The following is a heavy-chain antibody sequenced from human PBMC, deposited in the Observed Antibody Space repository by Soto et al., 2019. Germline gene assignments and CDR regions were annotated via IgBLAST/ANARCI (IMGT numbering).Heavy chain of an antibody. J-gene: IGHJ4*02. CDR1: GFTFSSYA. CDR3: AKYRDGYNYFDY. D-gene: IGHD5-12*01. Sequence: GGSLRLSCAASGFTFSSYAMSWVRQAPGNGLEWVSAISGSGGSTYYADSVKGRFTISRDNSKNTLYLQMNSLRAEDTAVYYCAKYRDGYNYFDYWGQGTLVTVSS. V-gene: IGHV3-23*01. CDR2: ISGSGGST.